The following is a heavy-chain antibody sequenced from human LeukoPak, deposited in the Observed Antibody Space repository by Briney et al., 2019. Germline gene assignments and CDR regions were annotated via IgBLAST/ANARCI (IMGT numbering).Heavy chain of an antibody. D-gene: IGHD3-22*01. J-gene: IGHJ4*02. CDR2: INPNSGGT. V-gene: IGHV1-2*02. CDR1: GYTFTGYY. CDR3: ARGQTTYYYDSSGWN. Sequence: GASVKVSCKASGYTFTGYYMHWVRQAPGQGLEWMGWINPNSGGTNYAQKFQGRVTMTRDTSISTAYMELSRLRSDDTAVYYCARGQTTYYYDSSGWNWGQGTLVTVSS.